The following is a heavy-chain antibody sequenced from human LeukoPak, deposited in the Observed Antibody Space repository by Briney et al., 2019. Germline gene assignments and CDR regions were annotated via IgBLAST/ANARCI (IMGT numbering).Heavy chain of an antibody. D-gene: IGHD6-6*01. V-gene: IGHV4-34*01. CDR2: INHSGST. Sequence: PSETLSLTCAVYGGSFSGYYWSWIRQPPGKGLEWIGEINHSGSTNYNPSLKSRVTISVDPSKNQFSLKLSSVTAADTAVYYCARGAYSSSSLNFDYWGQGTLVTVSS. J-gene: IGHJ4*02. CDR3: ARGAYSSSSLNFDY. CDR1: GGSFSGYY.